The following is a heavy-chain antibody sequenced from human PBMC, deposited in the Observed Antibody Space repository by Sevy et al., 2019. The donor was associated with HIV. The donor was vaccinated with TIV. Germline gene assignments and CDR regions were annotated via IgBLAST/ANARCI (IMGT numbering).Heavy chain of an antibody. Sequence: ASVKVSCKASGYIFTSYGISWVRQAPRQGLEWMGWINGHNGNTNYVQNLQGRVTMTTDTSTNTAYMELRSLRSDDTAVYYCARDGYDGSGYQRALFDFWGQGTLVTVSS. V-gene: IGHV1-18*01. CDR2: INGHNGNT. D-gene: IGHD3-22*01. J-gene: IGHJ4*02. CDR3: ARDGYDGSGYQRALFDF. CDR1: GYIFTSYG.